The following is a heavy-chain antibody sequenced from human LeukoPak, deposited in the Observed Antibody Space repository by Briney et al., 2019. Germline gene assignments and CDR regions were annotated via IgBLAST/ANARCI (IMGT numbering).Heavy chain of an antibody. J-gene: IGHJ5*02. Sequence: SETLSLTCTVSGYSISSGYYWGWIRQPPGKGLEWIGSIYHSGSTYYNPSLKSRVTISVDTSKNQFSLKLSSVTAADTAVYYCARERSMVRGVSWFDPWGQGTLVIVSS. CDR3: ARERSMVRGVSWFDP. V-gene: IGHV4-38-2*02. CDR2: IYHSGST. CDR1: GYSISSGYY. D-gene: IGHD3-10*01.